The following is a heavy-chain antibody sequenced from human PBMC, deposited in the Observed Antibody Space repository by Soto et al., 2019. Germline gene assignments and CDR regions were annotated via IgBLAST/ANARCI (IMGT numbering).Heavy chain of an antibody. J-gene: IGHJ4*02. D-gene: IGHD4-17*01. CDR3: ERTSDSSPVPEADGV. CDR1: GFSVGSNY. CDR2: IYSNGDT. V-gene: IGHV3-53*02. Sequence: EVQLVETGGGLIQPGGSLRLSCAASGFSVGSNYMTWVRQSPGKGLEWVSLIYSNGDTDYADSVKGRFSISRDNFKNTLYLQMNNLRAEDKAVYHCERTSDSSPVPEADGVWGRGSLVTVSS.